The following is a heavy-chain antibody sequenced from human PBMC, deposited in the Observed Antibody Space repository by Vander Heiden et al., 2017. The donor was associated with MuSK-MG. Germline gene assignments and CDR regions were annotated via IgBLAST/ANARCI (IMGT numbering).Heavy chain of an antibody. CDR1: GYSISSGYY. Sequence: QVQLQESGPGLVKPSETLSLTCTVSGYSISSGYYWGWIRQPPGKGLEWIGSIYHSGSTYYNPSLKSRVTISVDTSKNQFSLKLSSVTAADTAVYYCARGPYIYSSSWTNWFDPWGQGTLVTVSS. V-gene: IGHV4-38-2*02. J-gene: IGHJ5*02. D-gene: IGHD6-13*01. CDR2: IYHSGST. CDR3: ARGPYIYSSSWTNWFDP.